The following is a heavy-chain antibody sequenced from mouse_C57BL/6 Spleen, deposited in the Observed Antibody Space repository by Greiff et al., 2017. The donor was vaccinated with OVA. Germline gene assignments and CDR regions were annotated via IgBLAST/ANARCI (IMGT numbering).Heavy chain of an antibody. CDR1: GFTFSDAW. V-gene: IGHV6-6*01. CDR3: TRIMRGGFAY. D-gene: IGHD2-3*01. J-gene: IGHJ3*01. CDR2: IRNKANNHAT. Sequence: DVKLVESGGGLVQPGGSMKLSCAASGFTFSDAWMDWVRQSPEKGLEWVADIRNKANNHATYYAESVKGRFTISRDDSKSSVYLQMNSLRAEDTGIYYCTRIMRGGFAYWGQGTLVTVSA.